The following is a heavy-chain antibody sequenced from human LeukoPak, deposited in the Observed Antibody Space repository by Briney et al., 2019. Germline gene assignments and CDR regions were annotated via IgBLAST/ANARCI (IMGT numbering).Heavy chain of an antibody. CDR1: GFTFTSYG. Sequence: ASVKVSCKASGFTFTSYGISWVRQAPGPGLEGMGWIGAYNGNTNYAQKLQGRVTMTTDTSTRTAYMALRRLRSAATAVYCCSRITNWEPLAYWGQGTLVTVSS. J-gene: IGHJ4*02. CDR3: SRITNWEPLAY. D-gene: IGHD7-27*01. CDR2: IGAYNGNT. V-gene: IGHV1-18*01.